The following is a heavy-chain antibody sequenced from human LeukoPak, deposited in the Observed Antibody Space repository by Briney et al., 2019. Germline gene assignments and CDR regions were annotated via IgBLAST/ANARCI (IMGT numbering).Heavy chain of an antibody. CDR2: ISWNSGSI. CDR3: AKDRSVTTVVTPSAFDI. CDR1: GFTFDDYA. Sequence: PGGSLRLSCAASGFTFDDYAMHWVRQAPGKGLEWVSGISWNSGSIGYADSVKGRFTISRDNAKNSLYLQMNSLRAEDTALYYCAKDRSVTTVVTPSAFDIWGQGTMVTVSS. V-gene: IGHV3-9*01. J-gene: IGHJ3*02. D-gene: IGHD4-23*01.